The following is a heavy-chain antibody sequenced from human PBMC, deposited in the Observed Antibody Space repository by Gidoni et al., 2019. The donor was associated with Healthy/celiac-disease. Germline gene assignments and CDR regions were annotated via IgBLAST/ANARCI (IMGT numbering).Heavy chain of an antibody. V-gene: IGHV4-39*01. CDR1: GGSLSSSSYY. CDR3: ARQYYDIPYGMDV. CDR2: IYYSGST. Sequence: QLQLQESGPGLVKPSETLSLTCTVSGGSLSSSSYYWGWIRQPPGKGLEWIGSIYYSGSTYYNPSLKSRVTISVDTSKNQFSLKLSSVTAADTAVYYCARQYYDIPYGMDVWGQGTTVTVSS. J-gene: IGHJ6*02. D-gene: IGHD3-9*01.